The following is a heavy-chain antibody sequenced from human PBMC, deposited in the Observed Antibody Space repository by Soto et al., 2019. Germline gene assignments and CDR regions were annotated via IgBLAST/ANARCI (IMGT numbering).Heavy chain of an antibody. CDR3: ARDLGFYYDSSGYYYAGDLFDP. CDR1: GGRISSGGYY. CDR2: IYYSGST. V-gene: IGHV4-31*03. J-gene: IGHJ5*02. Sequence: PLTLSCTVSGGRISSGGYYWSWIRQHPGKGREWIGYIYYSGSTYYNPSLKSRVTISVDTSKNQLSLKLSSVTAAETAVYYCARDLGFYYDSSGYYYAGDLFDPWGQGTLVTVSS. D-gene: IGHD3-22*01.